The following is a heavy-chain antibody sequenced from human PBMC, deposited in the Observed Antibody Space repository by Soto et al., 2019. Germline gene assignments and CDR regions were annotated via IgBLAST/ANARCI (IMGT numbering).Heavy chain of an antibody. CDR3: ARSSAVITTLDYFDY. V-gene: IGHV4-59*08. CDR2: IYYSGST. CDR1: GGSISSHY. J-gene: IGHJ4*02. D-gene: IGHD3-22*01. Sequence: SQTLSLTCTVSGGSISSHYWSWIRQPPGKGLEWIGYIYYSGSTNYNPSLKSRVTISVDTSKNQFSLKLSSVTAADTAVYYCARSSAVITTLDYFDYWGQGTLVTVSS.